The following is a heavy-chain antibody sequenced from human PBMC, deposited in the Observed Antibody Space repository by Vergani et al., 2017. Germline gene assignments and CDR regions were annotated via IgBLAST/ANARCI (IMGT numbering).Heavy chain of an antibody. D-gene: IGHD1-1*01. CDR2: INHSGST. V-gene: IGHV4-34*01. CDR1: GGSFNGFY. J-gene: IGHJ4*02. Sequence: QVQLQQWGAGLLKPSETLSLTCGVSGGSFNGFYWTWIRQSPGKGLEWIGEINHSGSTYYNPSLKSRVTLSVDTSKKQFSLKLNSVTAADTAVYYCARGALWIRQGFHYWGQGTLVTVSP. CDR3: ARGALWIRQGFHY.